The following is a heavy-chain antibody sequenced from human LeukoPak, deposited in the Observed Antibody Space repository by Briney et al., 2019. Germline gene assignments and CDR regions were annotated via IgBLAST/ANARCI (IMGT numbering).Heavy chain of an antibody. CDR2: IYSGGST. CDR3: ARGGAYYYDSSGYQPFDY. V-gene: IGHV3-53*01. D-gene: IGHD3-22*01. J-gene: IGHJ4*02. CDR1: GFTFSSNY. Sequence: GGSLRLSCAASGFTFSSNYMSWVRQAPGKGLEWVSVIYSGGSTYYADSVKGRFTISRDNSKNTLYLQMNSLRAEDTAVYYCARGGAYYYDSSGYQPFDYWGQGTLVTVSS.